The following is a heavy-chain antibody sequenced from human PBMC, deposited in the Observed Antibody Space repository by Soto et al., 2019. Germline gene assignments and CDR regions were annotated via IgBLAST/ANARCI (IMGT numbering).Heavy chain of an antibody. V-gene: IGHV3-23*01. D-gene: IGHD2-8*01. CDR3: AKISCTNGVCWLDY. CDR1: GFTFSSYA. CDR2: ISGSGGST. J-gene: IGHJ4*02. Sequence: GESLKISCAASGFTFSSYAMSWVRQAPGKGLEWVSAISGSGGSTYYADSVKGRFTISRDNSKNTLYLQMNSLRAEDTAVYYCAKISCTNGVCWLDYWGQGTLVTVSS.